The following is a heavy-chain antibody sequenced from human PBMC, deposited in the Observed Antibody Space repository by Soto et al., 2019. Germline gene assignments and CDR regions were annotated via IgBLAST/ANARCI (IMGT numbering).Heavy chain of an antibody. CDR2: ISYDGSNK. Sequence: GGSLSLSCTASGFTFSSYAMHWVRQAPGKGLEWVAVISYDGSNKYYADSVKGRFTISRDNSKNTLYLQMNSLRVEDTAVYYCARARYDILTGYCDYWGQGTLVTVSS. J-gene: IGHJ4*02. CDR1: GFTFSSYA. V-gene: IGHV3-30-3*01. D-gene: IGHD3-9*01. CDR3: ARARYDILTGYCDY.